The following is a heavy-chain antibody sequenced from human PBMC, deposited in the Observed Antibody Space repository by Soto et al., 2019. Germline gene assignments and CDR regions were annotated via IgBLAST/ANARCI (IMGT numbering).Heavy chain of an antibody. CDR3: ASNSDPTDAFDI. D-gene: IGHD2-21*01. CDR2: INPNSGGT. V-gene: IGHV1-2*04. J-gene: IGHJ3*02. Sequence: ASVKVSCKASGYTFTGYYMHWVRQAPGQGLEWMGWINPNSGGTNYAQKFQGWVTMTRDTSISTAYMELSRLRSDGTAVYYSASNSDPTDAFDIWGQGTMVTVSS. CDR1: GYTFTGYY.